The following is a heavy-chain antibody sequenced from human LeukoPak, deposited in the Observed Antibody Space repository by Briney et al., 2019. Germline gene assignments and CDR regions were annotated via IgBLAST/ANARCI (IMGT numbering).Heavy chain of an antibody. D-gene: IGHD3-3*01. Sequence: GGSLRLSCAASGFTFSSYWMSWVRQAPGEGLEWVAVISYDGSKKYYGDSVKGRFTISRDNSKNTLYLQMNSLRAEDTAVYYCAKDGRYYDFWSAKDHYFDYWGQGTLVTVSS. V-gene: IGHV3-30*18. CDR1: GFTFSSYW. J-gene: IGHJ4*02. CDR2: ISYDGSKK. CDR3: AKDGRYYDFWSAKDHYFDY.